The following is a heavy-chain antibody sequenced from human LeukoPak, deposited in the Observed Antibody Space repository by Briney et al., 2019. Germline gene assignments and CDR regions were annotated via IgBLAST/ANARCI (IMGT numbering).Heavy chain of an antibody. CDR2: INPNSGGT. J-gene: IGHJ5*02. CDR1: GYSDNY. V-gene: IGHV1-2*02. CDR3: ARSYIATRGGDIRFDP. Sequence: GASVTVSCKASGYSDNYMHCVRQAPGQGLEWMGWINPNSGGTNYAQKFQGRVTMTRDTSVSTAYMELSSLRSDDTAVYYCARSYIATRGGDIRFDPWGQGNLVTVSS. D-gene: IGHD6-6*01.